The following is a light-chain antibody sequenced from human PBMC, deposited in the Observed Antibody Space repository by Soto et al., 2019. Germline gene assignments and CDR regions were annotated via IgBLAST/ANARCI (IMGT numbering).Light chain of an antibody. CDR2: AAS. CDR1: QGVSNY. CDR3: QKYNNAPRT. V-gene: IGKV1-27*01. Sequence: DIELTQSPSSLSASVGDRVTITCRASQGVSNYLALYQQKPGKVPKLLIYAASTLQPRLPSRFRGSGSGTDFTLTISRLQPEDVATYYCQKYNNAPRTFGQGTKVEIK. J-gene: IGKJ1*01.